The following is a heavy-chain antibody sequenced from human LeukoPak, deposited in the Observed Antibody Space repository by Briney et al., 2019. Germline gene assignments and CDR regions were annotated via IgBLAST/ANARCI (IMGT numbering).Heavy chain of an antibody. J-gene: IGHJ1*01. V-gene: IGHV4-34*01. CDR3: ASPRGDDSGGYYTWYFHH. CDR1: GGSFSGYY. D-gene: IGHD3-22*01. Sequence: SETLSLTCAVYGGSFSGYYWSWIRQSPGKGLEWIGEINHSGSTDYNPSLRSRVTISVDTSKNQFSLKLSSVTAADTAVYFCASPRGDDSGGYYTWYFHHWGQGILVTVSS. CDR2: INHSGST.